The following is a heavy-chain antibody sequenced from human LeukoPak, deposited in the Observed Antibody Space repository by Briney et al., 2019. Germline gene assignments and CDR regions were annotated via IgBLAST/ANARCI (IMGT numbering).Heavy chain of an antibody. CDR3: AREVYYYDNSGRPPYFDY. CDR2: IIPIFGTT. J-gene: IGHJ4*02. Sequence: ASVKVSCKASGYTFTSYGISWVRQAPGQGLEWMGRIIPIFGTTSYAQKFQGRVTITADESTSTAYMELSSLRSEDTAVYYCAREVYYYDNSGRPPYFDYWGQGTLVTVSS. D-gene: IGHD3-22*01. V-gene: IGHV1-69*13. CDR1: GYTFTSYG.